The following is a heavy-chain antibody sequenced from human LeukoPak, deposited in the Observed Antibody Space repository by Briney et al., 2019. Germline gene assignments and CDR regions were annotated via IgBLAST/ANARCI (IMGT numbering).Heavy chain of an antibody. CDR1: GGSISSYY. Sequence: SETLSLTCTVSGGSISSYYWSWILQPPGKGLEWLGYIYYSGSTNYKSSLKSRVTISVDTSKNQFSLKLSSVTAADTAVYYCARTTEGGYSYGYFYYYYMDVWGKGTTVTISS. J-gene: IGHJ6*03. V-gene: IGHV4-59*01. D-gene: IGHD5-18*01. CDR2: IYYSGST. CDR3: ARTTEGGYSYGYFYYYYMDV.